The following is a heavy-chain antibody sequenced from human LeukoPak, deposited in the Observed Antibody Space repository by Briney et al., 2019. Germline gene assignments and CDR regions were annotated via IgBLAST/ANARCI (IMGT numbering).Heavy chain of an antibody. Sequence: SGPTLVNPTQTLTLTCTFSGFSHSTSGAGVGWIRQPPGKALEWLALIYWNDDKRYSPSLKSRLTITKDTSKNQVVLTMTNTDPVDTATYYCAHSPYQLLHFDYWGQGTLVTVSS. V-gene: IGHV2-5*01. CDR1: GFSHSTSGAG. J-gene: IGHJ4*02. CDR3: AHSPYQLLHFDY. CDR2: IYWNDDK. D-gene: IGHD2-2*01.